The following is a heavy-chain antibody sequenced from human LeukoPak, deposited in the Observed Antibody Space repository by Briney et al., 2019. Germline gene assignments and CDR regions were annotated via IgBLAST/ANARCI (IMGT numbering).Heavy chain of an antibody. D-gene: IGHD5-18*01. CDR3: AKVLQLWLLLDY. Sequence: GGSLRLSCAASGLTFSSYAMSWVRQAPGKGLEWVSAISGSGGSTYYADSVKGRFTISRDNSKNTLYLQMNSLRAEDTAVYYCAKVLQLWLLLDYWGQGTLVTVSS. J-gene: IGHJ4*02. CDR2: ISGSGGST. CDR1: GLTFSSYA. V-gene: IGHV3-23*01.